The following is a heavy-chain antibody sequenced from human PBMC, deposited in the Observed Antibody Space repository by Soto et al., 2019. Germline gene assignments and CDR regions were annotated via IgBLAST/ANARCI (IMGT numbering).Heavy chain of an antibody. CDR1: GFTVSTKY. J-gene: IGHJ4*02. Sequence: EVQLVESGGGLVQPGGSLRLSCAASGFTVSTKYMSWVRQAPGKGLEWVSVIYSGGSTFYADSVRGRFTISRDNSKNTLNLQMNSLRAEDTAMYYCARDPWAADYWGQGTLVTVSS. CDR2: IYSGGST. V-gene: IGHV3-66*01. CDR3: ARDPWAADY. D-gene: IGHD3-16*01.